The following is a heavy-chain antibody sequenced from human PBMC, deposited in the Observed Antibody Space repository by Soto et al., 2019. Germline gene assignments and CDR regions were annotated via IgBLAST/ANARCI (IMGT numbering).Heavy chain of an antibody. J-gene: IGHJ5*02. V-gene: IGHV4-34*01. CDR2: INHSGST. CDR1: GGSFSGYY. D-gene: IGHD6-19*01. CDR3: ARGVAGTGGDWFDP. Sequence: SETLSLTCAVYGGSFSGYYWSWIRQPPGKGLEWNGEINHSGSTNYNPSLKSRVTISVDTSKNQFSLKLSSVTAADTAVYYCARGVAGTGGDWFDPWGQGTLVTVSS.